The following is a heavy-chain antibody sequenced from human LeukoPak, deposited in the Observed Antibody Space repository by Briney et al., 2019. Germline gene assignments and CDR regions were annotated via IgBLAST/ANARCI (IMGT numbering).Heavy chain of an antibody. CDR2: IYPGDSDT. CDR3: ARQGVDHYYDSSGYLN. CDR1: GYSFTSYW. D-gene: IGHD3-22*01. J-gene: IGHJ4*02. Sequence: GESLKISCKGSGYSFTSYWIGWVRQMPWKGLEWMGIIYPGDSDTRYSPSFQGQVTISADKSISTAYLQWSSLKASDTAMYYCARQGVDHYYDSSGYLNWGQGTLVTVSS. V-gene: IGHV5-51*01.